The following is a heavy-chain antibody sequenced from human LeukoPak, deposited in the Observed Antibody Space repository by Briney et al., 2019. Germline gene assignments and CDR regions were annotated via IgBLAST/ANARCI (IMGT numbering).Heavy chain of an antibody. J-gene: IGHJ4*02. D-gene: IGHD2-21*01. CDR2: VSGSGATT. V-gene: IGHV3-23*01. CDR1: AFTFSNYD. CDR3: ARDAGRFPTSPTDS. Sequence: PGVSLRLSSAASAFTFSNYDMRWVPPDPGNGRAWVLTVSGSGATTYYTDSVKGRFTISRDNSKNTRYLQMSSLRVDDTAVYYCARDAGRFPTSPTDSWGQGSLVTVS.